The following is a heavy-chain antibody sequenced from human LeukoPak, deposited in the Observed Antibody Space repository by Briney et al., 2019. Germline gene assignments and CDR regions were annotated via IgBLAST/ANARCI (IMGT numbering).Heavy chain of an antibody. CDR1: GGSISSYY. CDR2: IYYSGST. J-gene: IGHJ4*02. V-gene: IGHV4-59*08. CDR3: ARGWRYYYDSSGYYLDY. D-gene: IGHD3-22*01. Sequence: SETLSLTCTVSGGSISSYYWSWIRQPPGKGLEWIGYIYYSGSTNYNPSLKSRVTTSVDTSKNQFSLKLSSVTAADTAVYYCARGWRYYYDSSGYYLDYWGQGTLVTVSS.